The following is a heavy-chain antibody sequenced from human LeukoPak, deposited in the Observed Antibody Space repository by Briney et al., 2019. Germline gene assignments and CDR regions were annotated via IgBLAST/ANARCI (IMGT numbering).Heavy chain of an antibody. Sequence: ASVKVSCKASGYTFTDYYIHWVRQAPGQGLEWMARISPNSGGTYYAQNFHDRITLTRDTSISTAYMELSRLRSDDTAIYYCARANALYCSSTSCLFDYWGQGTLVTVSS. CDR1: GYTFTDYY. CDR3: ARANALYCSSTSCLFDY. V-gene: IGHV1-2*06. D-gene: IGHD2-2*01. J-gene: IGHJ4*02. CDR2: ISPNSGGT.